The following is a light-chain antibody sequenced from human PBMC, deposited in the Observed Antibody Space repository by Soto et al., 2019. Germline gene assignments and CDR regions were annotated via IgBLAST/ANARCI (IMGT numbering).Light chain of an antibody. CDR2: DVS. CDR1: SSDVGGYKY. CDR3: CSYAGSSVWV. V-gene: IGLV2-11*01. Sequence: QSALTQPRSVSGSPGQPVIISCTGYSSDVGGYKYVSWYQQHPGKAPKLVIYDVSERPSWVPDRFSGSKSGNTAALTISGLQAEDEAEYHCCSYAGSSVWVFGGGTQLTVL. J-gene: IGLJ3*02.